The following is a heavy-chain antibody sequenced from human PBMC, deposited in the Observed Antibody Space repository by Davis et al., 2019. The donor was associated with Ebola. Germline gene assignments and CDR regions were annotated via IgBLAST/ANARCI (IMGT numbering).Heavy chain of an antibody. J-gene: IGHJ5*02. CDR2: INPSGGST. V-gene: IGHV1-46*01. D-gene: IGHD4-17*01. Sequence: ASVKVSCKASGGTFSSYTISWVRQAPGQGLEWMGIINPSGGSTNYAQKFQGRVFMTRDTSTSTVYLELSSLTSEDTAVYYCARADFGDYVGTECFDPWGQGTLVTVSS. CDR3: ARADFGDYVGTECFDP. CDR1: GGTFSSYT.